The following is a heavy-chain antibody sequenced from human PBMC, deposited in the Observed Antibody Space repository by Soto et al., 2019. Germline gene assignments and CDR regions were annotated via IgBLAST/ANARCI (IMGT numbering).Heavy chain of an antibody. J-gene: IGHJ4*02. V-gene: IGHV3-23*01. D-gene: IGHD5-18*01. Sequence: GSLRLSCAASGFTFSSYAMSWVRQAPGKGLEWVSTISGSDGRTYSTDSVKGRFTISRDNSRNTAYLQMNSLRVEDTAVYYCAKGVSQYTPLALFDYWGRGTLVTVS. CDR1: GFTFSSYA. CDR2: ISGSDGRT. CDR3: AKGVSQYTPLALFDY.